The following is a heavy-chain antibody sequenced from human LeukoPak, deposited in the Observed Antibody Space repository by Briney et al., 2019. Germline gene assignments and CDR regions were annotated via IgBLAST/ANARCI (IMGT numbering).Heavy chain of an antibody. CDR3: ARDASTTVTIPRRFDP. CDR2: ISSRSSTI. CDR1: GFTFSSYS. V-gene: IGHV3-48*01. J-gene: IGHJ5*02. Sequence: GGSLRLSCAASGFTFSSYSMHWVRQAPGKGLEWISYISSRSSTIYYADSVKGRFTISRDNAKNSLYLRMNSLRAEDTAVYYCARDASTTVTIPRRFDPWGQGTLVTVSS. D-gene: IGHD4-17*01.